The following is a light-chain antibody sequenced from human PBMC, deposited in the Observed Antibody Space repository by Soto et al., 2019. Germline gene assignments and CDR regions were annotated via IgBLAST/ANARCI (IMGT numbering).Light chain of an antibody. CDR3: SSHTTYSTRI. CDR2: EVS. J-gene: IGLJ1*01. V-gene: IGLV2-14*01. Sequence: QSVLTQPASVSGSPGQSIATSCTGTSSDIGSYNYVSWYQQHPGKAPKLIIHEVSNRPSGISDHFSGSKSGNTASLTFSGLQADDEADYYCSSHTTYSTRIFGTGTKVTVL. CDR1: SSDIGSYNY.